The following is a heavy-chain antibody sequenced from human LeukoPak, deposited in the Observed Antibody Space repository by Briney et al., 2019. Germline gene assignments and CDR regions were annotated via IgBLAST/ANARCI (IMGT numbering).Heavy chain of an antibody. D-gene: IGHD2-2*02. Sequence: RVASVEVSCKASGGTFSSYAISWVRRAPGQGLEWMGGIIPIFGTANYAQKFQGRVTITTDESTSTAYMELSSLRSEDTAVYYCARDRGYCSSTSCYIGEYNWFDPWGQGTLVTVSS. CDR3: ARDRGYCSSTSCYIGEYNWFDP. V-gene: IGHV1-69*05. CDR2: IIPIFGTA. CDR1: GGTFSSYA. J-gene: IGHJ5*02.